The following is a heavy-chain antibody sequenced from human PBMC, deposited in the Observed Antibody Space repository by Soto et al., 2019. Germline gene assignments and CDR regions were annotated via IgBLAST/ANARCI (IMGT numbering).Heavy chain of an antibody. CDR3: AKPSFYPLDYHDSSGYYYVGDY. CDR1: GFTFSSYA. V-gene: IGHV3-23*01. J-gene: IGHJ4*02. CDR2: ISGSGGST. D-gene: IGHD3-22*01. Sequence: EVQLLESGGGLVQPGGSLRLSCAASGFTFSSYAMSWVRQAPGKGLEWVSAISGSGGSTYYADSVKGRFTISRDNSKNTLYLQMNSLRAEDPAAYYCAKPSFYPLDYHDSSGYYYVGDYWGQGTLVTVSS.